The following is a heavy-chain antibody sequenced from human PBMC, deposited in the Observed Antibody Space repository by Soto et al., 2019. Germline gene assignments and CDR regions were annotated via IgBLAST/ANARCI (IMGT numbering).Heavy chain of an antibody. CDR3: ARTYYYDK. J-gene: IGHJ4*02. CDR1: GFPFNTYW. V-gene: IGHV3-74*01. Sequence: GGSLRLSCAASGFPFNTYWMHWVRQAPGKGLVWVSGINSDGSSTNYADSVKGRFTISRDNAKNTLYLQMNSLRAEDTAVYYCARTYYYDKWGQGXPVTV. CDR2: INSDGSST. D-gene: IGHD3-22*01.